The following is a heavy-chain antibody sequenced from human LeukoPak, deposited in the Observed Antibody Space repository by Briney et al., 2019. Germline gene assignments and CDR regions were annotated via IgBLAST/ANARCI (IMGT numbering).Heavy chain of an antibody. CDR1: GYTFTSYG. D-gene: IGHD6-13*01. J-gene: IGHJ4*02. CDR3: ARQLGIAAAGIPNFDY. V-gene: IGHV1-46*03. Sequence: GASVKVSCKASGYTFTSYGISWVRQAPGQGLEWMGIINPSGGSTSYAQKFQGRVTMTRDTSTSTVYMELSSLRSEDTAVYYCARQLGIAAAGIPNFDYWGQGTLVTVSS. CDR2: INPSGGST.